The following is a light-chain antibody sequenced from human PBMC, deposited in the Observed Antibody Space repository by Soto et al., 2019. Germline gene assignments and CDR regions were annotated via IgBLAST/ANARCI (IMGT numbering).Light chain of an antibody. V-gene: IGKV3-15*01. Sequence: EIFMTQSPATLSVSSGEKVILSCRASESVGSTLAWYQQKPGQAPRLLIRGASTRATGGPARFSGSGSGTEFTLPISSLQSEDFAVYYCQQYSTSLTFGGGTTLEIK. CDR2: GAS. CDR3: QQYSTSLT. CDR1: ESVGST. J-gene: IGKJ4*02.